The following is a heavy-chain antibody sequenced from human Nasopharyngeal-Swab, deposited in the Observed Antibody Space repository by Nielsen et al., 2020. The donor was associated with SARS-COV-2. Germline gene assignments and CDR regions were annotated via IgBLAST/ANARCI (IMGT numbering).Heavy chain of an antibody. Sequence: SLKISCAASGFTFDDYAMHWVRQAPGKGLEWVSGISWNSGSIGYADSVKGRFTISRDNAKNSLYLQMNSLRAEDTAVYYCAKVTTRSHPNIWGQGTMVTVSS. V-gene: IGHV3-9*01. D-gene: IGHD4-17*01. CDR2: ISWNSGSI. CDR3: AKVTTRSHPNI. J-gene: IGHJ3*02. CDR1: GFTFDDYA.